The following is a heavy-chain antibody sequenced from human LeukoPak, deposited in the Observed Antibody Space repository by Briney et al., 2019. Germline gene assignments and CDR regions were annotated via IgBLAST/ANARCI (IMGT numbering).Heavy chain of an antibody. CDR3: ARLQWLVDGWFDP. J-gene: IGHJ5*02. D-gene: IGHD6-19*01. CDR1: GFTFSSYE. CDR2: ISSSGRTI. Sequence: SGGSLRLSCAASGFTFSSYEMNWVRQAPGKGLEWVSYISSSGRTIYYADSVKGRFTIYRDNAKSSLYLQMNSLRAEDTAVYYCARLQWLVDGWFDPWGQGTLVTVSS. V-gene: IGHV3-48*03.